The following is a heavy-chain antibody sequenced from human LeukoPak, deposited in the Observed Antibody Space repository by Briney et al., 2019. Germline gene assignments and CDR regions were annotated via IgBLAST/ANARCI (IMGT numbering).Heavy chain of an antibody. CDR3: AKSQQQLEEFDY. J-gene: IGHJ4*02. D-gene: IGHD6-13*01. Sequence: GGSLRLSCAASGFTFSDYGMSWVRQAPGKGLEWVSAISGNGGSTYYADSVKGRFTISRDNSKNTLYLQMNSLRAEDTAVYYCAKSQQQLEEFDYWGQGTLVTVSS. CDR1: GFTFSDYG. V-gene: IGHV3-23*01. CDR2: ISGNGGST.